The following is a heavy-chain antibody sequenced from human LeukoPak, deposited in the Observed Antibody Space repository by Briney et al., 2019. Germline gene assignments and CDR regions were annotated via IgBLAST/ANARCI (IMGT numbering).Heavy chain of an antibody. D-gene: IGHD6-19*01. CDR2: IYYSGST. V-gene: IGHV4-59*01. J-gene: IGHJ4*02. CDR3: VRENYSSGWYGIIDY. CDR1: GGSISSYY. Sequence: SETLSLTCTVSGGSISSYYWSWIRQPPGKGLEWIGYIYYSGSTKYNPSLRSRVTISADTSKNQFSLKLSSVTAADTAVYYCVRENYSSGWYGIIDYWGQGTLVTVSS.